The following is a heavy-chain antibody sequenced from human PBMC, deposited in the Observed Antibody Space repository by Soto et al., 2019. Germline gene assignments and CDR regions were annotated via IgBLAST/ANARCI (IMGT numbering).Heavy chain of an antibody. CDR2: SSNSGTLS. D-gene: IGHD2-2*01. CDR3: ASSGHNYQRLDY. V-gene: IGHV3-11*06. Sequence: GGSLRLSCEGSGFTCSDYYILWIRQAPGKGLEWISYSSNSGTLSGYAYSVKGRFSISRDNTKNLLYLQMISLRAEDTAVYYCASSGHNYQRLDYWGQGTPVTVSS. J-gene: IGHJ4*02. CDR1: GFTCSDYY.